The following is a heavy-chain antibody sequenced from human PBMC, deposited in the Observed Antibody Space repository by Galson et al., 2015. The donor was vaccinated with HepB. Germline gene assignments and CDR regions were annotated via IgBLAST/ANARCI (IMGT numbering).Heavy chain of an antibody. Sequence: SLRLSCAASGFTFDDYAMHWVRQAPGKGLEWVSGISWNSGSIGYADSVKGRFTISRDNAKNSLYLQMNSLRAEDTALYYCAKGRGYGGNCLDYWGQGQWSPSLQ. V-gene: IGHV3-9*01. CDR2: ISWNSGSI. CDR3: AKGRGYGGNCLDY. J-gene: IGHJ3*01. CDR1: GFTFDDYA. D-gene: IGHD4-23*01.